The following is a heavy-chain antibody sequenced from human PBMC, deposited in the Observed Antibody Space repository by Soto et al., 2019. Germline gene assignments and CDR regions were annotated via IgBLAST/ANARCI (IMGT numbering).Heavy chain of an antibody. J-gene: IGHJ4*02. CDR1: GGSFSGYY. Sequence: PSETLSLTCAVYGGSFSGYYWSWIRQPPGKGLEWIGEINHSGSTNYNPSLKSRVTISVDTSKNQFSLKLSSVTAADTAVYYCASCGYSYGTHYFDYWGQGTLVNVSS. CDR3: ASCGYSYGTHYFDY. V-gene: IGHV4-34*01. D-gene: IGHD5-18*01. CDR2: INHSGST.